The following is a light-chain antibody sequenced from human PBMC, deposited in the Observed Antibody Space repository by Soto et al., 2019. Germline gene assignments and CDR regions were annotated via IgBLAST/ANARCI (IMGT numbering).Light chain of an antibody. V-gene: IGKV1-5*03. CDR3: QQYESYSWT. J-gene: IGKJ1*01. CDR1: QSITDS. Sequence: DIQMTQSPSTLSASVGDRVTITCRASQSITDSLAWYQQKPGKAPKLLIYKAATLERGVPSRFSGSGSGTEFTLAISSLQPDDFATYYCQQYESYSWTFGQGTKVVVK. CDR2: KAA.